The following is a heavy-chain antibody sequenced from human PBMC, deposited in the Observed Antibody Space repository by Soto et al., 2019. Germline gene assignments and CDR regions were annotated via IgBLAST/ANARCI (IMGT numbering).Heavy chain of an antibody. CDR2: INPNTGDT. CDR3: ARANYGGNSEADY. J-gene: IGHJ4*02. CDR1: GYTFTGYY. V-gene: IGHV1-2*04. D-gene: IGHD4-17*01. Sequence: ASVKVSCTASGYTFTGYYLHWVRQAPGQGLEWMGWINPNTGDTNYAQRFQGWVTMTRDTSISTAYMELSRLKSDDTAVYYCARANYGGNSEADYWGQGTLVTVSS.